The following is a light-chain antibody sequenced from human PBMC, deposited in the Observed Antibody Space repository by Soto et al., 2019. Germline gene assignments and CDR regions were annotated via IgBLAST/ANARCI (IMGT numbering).Light chain of an antibody. J-gene: IGKJ1*01. CDR2: AAS. CDR3: QQSYSTPPS. Sequence: DIQMTQSPSSLSASVGARVTITCRASQSISSYLNWYQQKPGKAPKLLIYAASSLQSGVTSKFSGRVSGTDFTVTISSLQPEDFASYYCQQSYSTPPSFGQGTKVEIK. CDR1: QSISSY. V-gene: IGKV1-39*01.